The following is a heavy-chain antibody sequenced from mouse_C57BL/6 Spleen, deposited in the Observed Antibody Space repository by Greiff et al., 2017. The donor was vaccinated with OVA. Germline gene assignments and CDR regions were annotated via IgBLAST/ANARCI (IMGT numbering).Heavy chain of an antibody. CDR2: ISYDGSN. J-gene: IGHJ3*01. V-gene: IGHV3-6*01. Sequence: DVQLQESGPGLVKPSQSLSLTCSVTGYSITSGYYWNWIRQFPGNKLEWMGYISYDGSNNYNPSLKNRISITRDTSKNQFFLKLNSVTTEDTATYYCARRDYEGFAYWGQGTLVTVSA. CDR3: ARRDYEGFAY. D-gene: IGHD2-3*01. CDR1: GYSITSGYY.